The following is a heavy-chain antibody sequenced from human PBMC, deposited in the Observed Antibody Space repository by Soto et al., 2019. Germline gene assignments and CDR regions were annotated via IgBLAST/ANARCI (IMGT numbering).Heavy chain of an antibody. J-gene: IGHJ4*02. D-gene: IGHD6-19*01. CDR3: ASPLGTTGDSSGWYGGSYFDY. V-gene: IGHV1-69*01. Sequence: QVQLVQSGAEVKKPGSSVKVSCKASGGTFSSYAISWVRQAPGQGLEWMGGIIPIFGTANYAQKFQGRVTITADESMSTAYMELSSLRSEDTAVYYCASPLGTTGDSSGWYGGSYFDYWGQGTLVTVSS. CDR2: IIPIFGTA. CDR1: GGTFSSYA.